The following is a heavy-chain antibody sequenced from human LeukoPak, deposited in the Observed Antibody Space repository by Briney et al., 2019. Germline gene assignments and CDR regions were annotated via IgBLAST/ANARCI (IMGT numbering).Heavy chain of an antibody. J-gene: IGHJ6*02. CDR1: GYTFTGYY. CDR3: ASLVDTVSDYYYYYGMDV. Sequence: ASVKVSCKASGYTFTGYYMHWGRQAPGQGLEWMGWINPNSGGTNYAQKFQGRVTMTRDTSISTAYMELSRLRSDDTAVYYCASLVDTVSDYYYYYGMDVWGQGTTVTVSS. D-gene: IGHD5-18*01. CDR2: INPNSGGT. V-gene: IGHV1-2*02.